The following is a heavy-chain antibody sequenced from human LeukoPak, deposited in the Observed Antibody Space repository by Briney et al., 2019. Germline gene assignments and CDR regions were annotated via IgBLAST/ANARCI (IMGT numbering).Heavy chain of an antibody. J-gene: IGHJ3*02. D-gene: IGHD3-10*01. CDR3: AKGQWFQLDAFDI. Sequence: GGSLRLSCAASGFTFSSYAMSWVRQAPGKGLEWVPAISGSGGSTYYADSVKGRFTISRDNSKNTLYLQMNSLRAEDTAVYYCAKGQWFQLDAFDIWGQGTMVTVSS. CDR1: GFTFSSYA. V-gene: IGHV3-23*01. CDR2: ISGSGGST.